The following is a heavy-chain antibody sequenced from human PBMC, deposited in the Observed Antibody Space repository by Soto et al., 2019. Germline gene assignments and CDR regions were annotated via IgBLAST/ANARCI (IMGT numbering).Heavy chain of an antibody. CDR1: GFTFSSSE. CDR3: ARRGSR. D-gene: IGHD2-15*01. V-gene: IGHV3-48*03. J-gene: IGHJ3*01. Sequence: TVGSLRLSCAASGFTFSSSEMYWVRQAPGKGLEWISYIHPGGQTIFYAESVKGRFTISRDNAKHSVYLQMNSLRAEDTAVYYCARRGSRWGRGTKVTVSS. CDR2: IHPGGQTI.